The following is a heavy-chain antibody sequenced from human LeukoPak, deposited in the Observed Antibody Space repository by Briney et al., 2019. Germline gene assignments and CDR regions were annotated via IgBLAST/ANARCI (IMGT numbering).Heavy chain of an antibody. D-gene: IGHD1-1*01. Sequence: SETLSLTCAVYGGSFSGYYWSWIRQPPGKGLEWIGEINHSGSTNYNPSLKSRVTISVDTSKNQFSLKLSSVTAADTAVHYCARGLGRRYMYWGQGTLVTVSS. CDR1: GGSFSGYY. V-gene: IGHV4-34*01. CDR3: ARGLGRRYMY. J-gene: IGHJ4*02. CDR2: INHSGST.